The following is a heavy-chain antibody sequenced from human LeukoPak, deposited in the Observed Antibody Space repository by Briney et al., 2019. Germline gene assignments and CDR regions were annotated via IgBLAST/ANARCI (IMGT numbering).Heavy chain of an antibody. CDR2: IYCSGST. CDR1: GGSISSSSYY. Sequence: SETLSLTCTVSGGSISSSSYYWGWIRQPPGKGLEWIGSIYCSGSTYYNPSLKSRVTISVDTSKNQFSLKLSSVTAADTAVYYCARLATTLNSWFDPWGQGTLVTVSS. CDR3: ARLATTLNSWFDP. J-gene: IGHJ5*02. V-gene: IGHV4-39*01. D-gene: IGHD4-17*01.